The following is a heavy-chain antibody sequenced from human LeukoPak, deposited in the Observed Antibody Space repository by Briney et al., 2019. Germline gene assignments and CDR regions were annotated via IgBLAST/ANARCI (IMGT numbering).Heavy chain of an antibody. CDR1: GFAFSDYS. J-gene: IGHJ4*02. CDR3: ARVHRGYSYGPLDY. CDR2: ISSSDNTI. Sequence: GGSLRLSCAASGFAFSDYSMNWVRQAPGKGLEWVSYISSSDNTIHYADSVKGRFTISRDNAKNSLYLEMNSLRDEDTAVYYCARVHRGYSYGPLDYWGQGTLVTVSS. D-gene: IGHD5-18*01. V-gene: IGHV3-48*02.